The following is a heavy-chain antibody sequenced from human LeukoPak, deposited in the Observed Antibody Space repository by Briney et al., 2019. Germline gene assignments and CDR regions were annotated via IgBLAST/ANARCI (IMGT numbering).Heavy chain of an antibody. J-gene: IGHJ4*02. CDR3: ARDQPIGYNYGYTFDN. D-gene: IGHD5-18*01. Sequence: GGSLTLSCAASGFTFSDYYMSWIRQAPGKGLEWGSYISSSGSTIYYADSVKGRFTISRDNAKNSLYLQMNNLRVEDTAVYYCARDQPIGYNYGYTFDNWGQGTLVTVSS. CDR1: GFTFSDYY. CDR2: ISSSGSTI. V-gene: IGHV3-11*04.